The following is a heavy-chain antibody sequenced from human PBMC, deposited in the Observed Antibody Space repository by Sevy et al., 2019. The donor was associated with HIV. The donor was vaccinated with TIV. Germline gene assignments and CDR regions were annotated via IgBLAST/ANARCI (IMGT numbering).Heavy chain of an antibody. CDR3: ARVVRFLEWLFAAGYYMDV. V-gene: IGHV4-34*01. D-gene: IGHD3-3*01. J-gene: IGHJ6*03. CDR2: INHSGST. Sequence: SQTLSLTCAVYGGSFSGYYWSWTRQPPGKGLEWIGEINHSGSTNYNPSLKSRVTISVDTSKNQFSLKLSSVTAADTAEYYCARVVRFLEWLFAAGYYMDVWGKGTSVNVSS. CDR1: GGSFSGYY.